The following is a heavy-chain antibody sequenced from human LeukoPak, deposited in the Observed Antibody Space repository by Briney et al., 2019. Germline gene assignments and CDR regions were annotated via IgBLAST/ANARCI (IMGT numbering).Heavy chain of an antibody. D-gene: IGHD3-3*01. CDR1: GFTFSSYS. J-gene: IGHJ5*02. V-gene: IGHV3-21*01. CDR2: ISSSSYI. CDR3: ARGLYYDFWSGYYTGTDNWFDP. Sequence: GGSLRLSCAASGFTFSSYSMNWVRQAPGKGLEWVSSISSSSYIYYADSVKGRFTISRDNAKNSLYLQMNSLRAEDTAVYYCARGLYYDFWSGYYTGTDNWFDPWGQGTLVTVSS.